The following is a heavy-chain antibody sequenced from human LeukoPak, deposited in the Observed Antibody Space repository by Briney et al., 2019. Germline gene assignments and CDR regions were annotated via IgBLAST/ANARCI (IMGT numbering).Heavy chain of an antibody. V-gene: IGHV4-39*01. D-gene: IGHD3-22*01. CDR1: GGSISSSSYY. Sequence: PSETLSLICTVSGGSISSSSYYWGWISQPPGKGLEWIGSIYYSGSTYYNPSLKSRVTISVDTSKNQFSLKLSSVTAADTAVYYCAKCYDSSGYYLNLYYFDYWGQGTLVTVSS. CDR2: IYYSGST. J-gene: IGHJ4*02. CDR3: AKCYDSSGYYLNLYYFDY.